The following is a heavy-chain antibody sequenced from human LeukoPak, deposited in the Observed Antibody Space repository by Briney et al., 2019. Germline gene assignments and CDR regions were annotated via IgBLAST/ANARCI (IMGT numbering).Heavy chain of an antibody. CDR3: ARESVKNYDSSGSQAY. D-gene: IGHD3-22*01. CDR2: ISSSSSYI. Sequence: GGSLRLSCAASGFTFSSYSMNWVRQAPGKGLEWVSSISSSSSYIYYADSVKGRFTISRDNAKNSPYLQMNSLRAEDTAVYYCARESVKNYDSSGSQAYWGQGTLVTVSS. J-gene: IGHJ4*02. V-gene: IGHV3-21*01. CDR1: GFTFSSYS.